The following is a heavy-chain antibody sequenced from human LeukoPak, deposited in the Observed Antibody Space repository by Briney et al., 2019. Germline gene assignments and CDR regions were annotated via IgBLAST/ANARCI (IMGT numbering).Heavy chain of an antibody. V-gene: IGHV4-39*07. CDR3: ARDPSSIVGATRGWFDP. CDR1: GGSISSSSYY. Sequence: KPSETLSLTCTVSGGSISSSSYYWGWIRQPPGKGLEWIGSIYYSGSTYYNPSLKSRVTISVDTSKNQFSLKLSSVTAADTAVYYCARDPSSIVGATRGWFDPWGQGTLVTVSS. D-gene: IGHD1-26*01. CDR2: IYYSGST. J-gene: IGHJ5*02.